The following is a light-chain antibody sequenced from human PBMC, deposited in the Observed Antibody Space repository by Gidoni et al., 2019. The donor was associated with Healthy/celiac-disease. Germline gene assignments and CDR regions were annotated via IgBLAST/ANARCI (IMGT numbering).Light chain of an antibody. J-gene: IGLJ2*01. CDR3: SSYTSSSTAV. V-gene: IGLV2-14*01. Sequence: QAAMTQPASESGSPGQSITITCTGTSSDVGGYNYVSWYPQHPGKAPNLMIYEVSNRPSGVSNRFSGSKSGNTASLTISGLQAEDEADYYCSSYTSSSTAVFGGGTKLTVL. CDR1: SSDVGGYNY. CDR2: EVS.